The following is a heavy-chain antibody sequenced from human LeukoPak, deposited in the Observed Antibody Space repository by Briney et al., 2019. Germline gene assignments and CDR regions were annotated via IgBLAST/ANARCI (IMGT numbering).Heavy chain of an antibody. CDR2: ISGSGGST. Sequence: PGGSLRLSCAASGFTFTSYAMSWVRQAPGKGLEWVSAISGSGGSTYYADSVKGRFTISRDNSKNTLYLQMSSPRAEDTAIYYCAKTGNYYYGMDVWGQGTTVTVSS. D-gene: IGHD1-14*01. CDR1: GFTFTSYA. CDR3: AKTGNYYYGMDV. V-gene: IGHV3-23*01. J-gene: IGHJ6*02.